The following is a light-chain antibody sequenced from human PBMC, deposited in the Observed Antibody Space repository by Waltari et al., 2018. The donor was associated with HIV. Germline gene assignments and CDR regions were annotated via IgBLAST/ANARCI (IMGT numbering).Light chain of an antibody. J-gene: IGKJ2*03. V-gene: IGKV4-1*01. Sequence: DIVLIQSPESMVVSLGERATVTWTSRQTVLYSSDNRDYLAWYQVRPGQPPQLLIYWASTRQSGVPDRFSGSGSGTHFTLTISGLQAEDVAIYYCQQYYTTPQSFGQGTRLEI. CDR1: QTVLYSSDNRDY. CDR3: QQYYTTPQS. CDR2: WAS.